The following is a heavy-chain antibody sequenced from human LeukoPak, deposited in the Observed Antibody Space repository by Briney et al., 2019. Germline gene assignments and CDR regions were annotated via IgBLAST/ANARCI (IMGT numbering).Heavy chain of an antibody. CDR1: GGSISSGGYY. CDR3: ARDAIHLYYGMDV. V-gene: IGHV4-31*03. CDR2: IYYSGST. D-gene: IGHD5-18*01. J-gene: IGHJ6*02. Sequence: PSQTLSLTCTVSGGSISSGGYYWSWIRQHPVKGLEWIGYIYYSGSTYYNPSLKSRVTISVDTSKNQFSLKLSSVTAADTAVYYCARDAIHLYYGMDVWGQGTTVTVSS.